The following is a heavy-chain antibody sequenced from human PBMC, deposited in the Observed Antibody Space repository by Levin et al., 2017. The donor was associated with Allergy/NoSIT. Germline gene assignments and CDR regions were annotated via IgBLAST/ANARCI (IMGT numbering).Heavy chain of an antibody. CDR2: IFPGDSDA. CDR3: ARQSVSSRFADYWYFDL. J-gene: IGHJ2*01. CDR1: GYSFTNYW. D-gene: IGHD5/OR15-5a*01. Sequence: KVSCQGSGYSFTNYWIGWVRQMPGKGLEWMGIIFPGDSDARYGPSFQGQVTISADNSIGTVYLQWSSLKASDTAVYYCARQSVSSRFADYWYFDLWGRGTQVTVSS. V-gene: IGHV5-51*01.